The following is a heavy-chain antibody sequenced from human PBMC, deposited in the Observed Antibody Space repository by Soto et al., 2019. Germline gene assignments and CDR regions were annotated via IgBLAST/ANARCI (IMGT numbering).Heavy chain of an antibody. CDR3: ARIRGRCSGGDCYFYYYGMDV. CDR2: ILSNDEK. D-gene: IGHD2-21*02. J-gene: IGHJ6*02. Sequence: FRPKPVNPAETPPLTCTLAGFPPTDDNLGVRWDPPSPGEALEWLAHILSNDEKVYSTSLESRLSISKDTSESQVVLTMTNMAPVDTGTYYCARIRGRCSGGDCYFYYYGMDVWGQGTTVTVSS. CDR1: GFPPTDDNLG. V-gene: IGHV2-26*01.